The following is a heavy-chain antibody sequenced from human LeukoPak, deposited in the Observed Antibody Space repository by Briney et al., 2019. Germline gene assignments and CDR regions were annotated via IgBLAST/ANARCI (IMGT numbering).Heavy chain of an antibody. CDR2: ISYDGSNK. CDR1: GFTFSSYG. V-gene: IGHV3-30*18. Sequence: GGSLRLSCAASGFTFSSYGMHWVRQAPGKGLEWVAVISYDGSNKYYADSVKGRFTISRDNSKNTLYLQMNSLRAEDTALYYCAKDMGQYCSSTSCYYGMDVWGQGTTVTVSS. J-gene: IGHJ6*02. D-gene: IGHD2-2*01. CDR3: AKDMGQYCSSTSCYYGMDV.